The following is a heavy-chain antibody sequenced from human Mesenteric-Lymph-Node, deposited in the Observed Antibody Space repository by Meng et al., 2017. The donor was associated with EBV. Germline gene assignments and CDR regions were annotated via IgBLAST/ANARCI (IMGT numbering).Heavy chain of an antibody. D-gene: IGHD3-10*01. CDR2: IYDSENT. CDR3: AKVDGSGRSNWFDP. CDR1: GGSINSYF. V-gene: IGHV4-59*01. J-gene: IGHJ5*02. Sequence: QVQLQESGPGLVKPSETLSLTCTVSGGSINSYFWTWIRQPPGKGLEWIGYIYDSENTNYNPSLKSRVTISTDTSKKQFSLKLTSVTAADTAVYYCAKVDGSGRSNWFDPGGQGTLVTVSS.